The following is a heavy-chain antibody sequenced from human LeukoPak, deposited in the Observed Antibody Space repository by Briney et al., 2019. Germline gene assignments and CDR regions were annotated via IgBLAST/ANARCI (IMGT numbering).Heavy chain of an antibody. CDR3: AKADYSQYYFDY. J-gene: IGHJ4*02. D-gene: IGHD2-15*01. Sequence: SYISSSSSTIYYADSVKGRFTISRDNAKNSLYLQMNSLRAEDTAVYYCAKADYSQYYFDYWGQGTLVTVSS. CDR2: ISSSSSTI. V-gene: IGHV3-48*01.